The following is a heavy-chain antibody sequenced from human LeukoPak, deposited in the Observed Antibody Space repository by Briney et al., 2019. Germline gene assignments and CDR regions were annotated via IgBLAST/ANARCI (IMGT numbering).Heavy chain of an antibody. CDR2: INHSGST. D-gene: IGHD3-22*01. CDR3: AREYYYDSSGYYEGYYFDY. Sequence: PSETLSLTCAVYGGSFSGYYWSWIRQPPGKGLEWIGEINHSGSTNYNPSLKSRVTISVDTSKNQFSLKLSSVTAADTAVYYCAREYYYDSSGYYEGYYFDYWGQGTLVTVSS. J-gene: IGHJ4*02. V-gene: IGHV4-34*01. CDR1: GGSFSGYY.